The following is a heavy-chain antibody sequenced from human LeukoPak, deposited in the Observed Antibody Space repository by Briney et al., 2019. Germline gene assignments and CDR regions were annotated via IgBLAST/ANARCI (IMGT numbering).Heavy chain of an antibody. Sequence: GGSLRLSCAASGFTVSSNYMSWVRQAPGKGLEWVSVIYSGGSTYYADSVKGRFTISRDNSKNTLYLQMNSLRAEDTAVYYCARDSNGMVATSDFGSVGFDYWGQGTLVTVSS. V-gene: IGHV3-53*01. CDR1: GFTVSSNY. D-gene: IGHD5-12*01. J-gene: IGHJ4*02. CDR2: IYSGGST. CDR3: ARDSNGMVATSDFGSVGFDY.